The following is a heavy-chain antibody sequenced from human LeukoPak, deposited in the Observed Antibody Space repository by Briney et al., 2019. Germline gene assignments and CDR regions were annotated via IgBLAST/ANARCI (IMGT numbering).Heavy chain of an antibody. CDR3: ARHFARNDYSNYGGAFDI. V-gene: IGHV4-59*08. CDR2: IYYSGST. CDR1: GGSVNNYY. D-gene: IGHD4-11*01. J-gene: IGHJ3*02. Sequence: SETLSLTCSVSGGSVNNYYWNWIRQPPGKGLEWIGYIYYSGSTNYNPSLKSRVTISVDTSKNQFSLKLSSVTAADTAVYYCARHFARNDYSNYGGAFDIWGQGTMVTVSS.